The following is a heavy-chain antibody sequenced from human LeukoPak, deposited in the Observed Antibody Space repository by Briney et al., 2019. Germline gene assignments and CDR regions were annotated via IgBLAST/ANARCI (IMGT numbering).Heavy chain of an antibody. CDR3: AKEGTGIHFDY. D-gene: IGHD1-1*01. CDR2: ISYDGGNT. CDR1: GFTFSSNA. J-gene: IGHJ4*02. Sequence: GGSLRLSCAASGFTFSSNAIHGVRQAPGKGLEWVAEISYDGGNTYYADSVKGRFTISRDNSKNTLYLQMNSLRAEDTAVYYCAKEGTGIHFDYWGQGTLVTVSS. V-gene: IGHV3-30-3*01.